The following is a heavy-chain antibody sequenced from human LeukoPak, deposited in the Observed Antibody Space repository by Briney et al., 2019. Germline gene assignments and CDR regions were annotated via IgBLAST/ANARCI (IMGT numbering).Heavy chain of an antibody. CDR3: TRTDSSSAIDY. CDR2: IYYSGST. CDR1: GGSISTYY. Sequence: PSETLSLTCTVSGGSISTYYWSWIRQPPGKGLEWIGYIYYSGSTNYNPSLKSRVTLSVDTSKNQFSLKLSSVTAADTAVYFCTRTDSSSAIDYWDQGTLVAVSS. V-gene: IGHV4-59*01. D-gene: IGHD6-6*01. J-gene: IGHJ4*02.